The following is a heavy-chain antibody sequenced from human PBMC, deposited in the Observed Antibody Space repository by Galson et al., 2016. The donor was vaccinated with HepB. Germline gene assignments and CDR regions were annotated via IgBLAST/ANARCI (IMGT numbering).Heavy chain of an antibody. CDR2: IWYDGNDK. D-gene: IGHD3-10*01. J-gene: IGHJ6*03. CDR3: VRSSGSGSFANGNYMDV. CDR1: GFAFSSYG. Sequence: SLRLSCAASGFAFSSYGMHWVRQAPGKGLEWVALIWYDGNDKYYAGSVKGRFTISRDNSRNTLYLQMSSLRVEDTAVYYCVRSSGSGSFANGNYMDVWGKGTTVTVSS. V-gene: IGHV3-33*01.